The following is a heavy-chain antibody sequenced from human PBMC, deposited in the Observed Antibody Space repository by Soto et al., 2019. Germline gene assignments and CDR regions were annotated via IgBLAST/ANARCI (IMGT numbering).Heavy chain of an antibody. CDR3: ARKSYYDSSGYYDY. CDR1: GFTCISKK. V-gene: IGHV3-74*01. CDR2: INSDGSST. J-gene: IGHJ4*02. Sequence: PEGALKLTSADPGFTCISKKKHWVRQAPGKGLVWVSRINSDGSSTSYADSVKGRFTISRGNAKNTLYLQMNSLRAEDTAVYYCARKSYYDSSGYYDYWGQGTLVTVSS. D-gene: IGHD3-22*01.